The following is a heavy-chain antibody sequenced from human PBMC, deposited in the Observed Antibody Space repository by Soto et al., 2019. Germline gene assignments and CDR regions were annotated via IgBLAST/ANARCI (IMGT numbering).Heavy chain of an antibody. D-gene: IGHD3-10*01. Sequence: GGSLRLSCATSGFTFSNYGMHWVRQAPGKGLEWVAVISYNGNDKYHVDSVKGRFTISRDNSKNTLFLQMNSLRADDTAVYYCAKDSGRGSADYYFDYWGQGTLVTVSS. CDR1: GFTFSNYG. J-gene: IGHJ4*02. CDR2: ISYNGNDK. V-gene: IGHV3-30*18. CDR3: AKDSGRGSADYYFDY.